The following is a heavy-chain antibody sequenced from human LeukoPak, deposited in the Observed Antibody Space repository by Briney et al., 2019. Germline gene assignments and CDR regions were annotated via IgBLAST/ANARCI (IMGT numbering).Heavy chain of an antibody. CDR3: ARGFDYGDYWFDP. J-gene: IGHJ5*02. D-gene: IGHD4-17*01. V-gene: IGHV4-4*08. CDR1: GGSISSYY. CDR2: IYTGGST. Sequence: PSETLSLTCTVSGGSISSYYWSWIRQPPGKGLEWIGRIYTGGSTTYNPSLQSRVTISLDTSKNQFSLKLNSVTAADTAVYFCARGFDYGDYWFDPWGQGTLVTVSS.